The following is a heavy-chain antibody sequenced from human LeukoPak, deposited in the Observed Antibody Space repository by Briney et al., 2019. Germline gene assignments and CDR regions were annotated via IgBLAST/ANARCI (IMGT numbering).Heavy chain of an antibody. CDR1: GGSISSGGYY. CDR3: AREPGELGYCSSTSCYLDNNWFDP. D-gene: IGHD2-2*01. CDR2: IYYSGST. Sequence: KPSQTLSLTCTVSGGSISSGGYYWSWIRQHPGKGLEWIVYIYYSGSTYYNPSLKSRVTISVYTSKNQFSLKLSSVTAADTAVYYCAREPGELGYCSSTSCYLDNNWFDPWGQGTLVTVSS. V-gene: IGHV4-31*03. J-gene: IGHJ5*02.